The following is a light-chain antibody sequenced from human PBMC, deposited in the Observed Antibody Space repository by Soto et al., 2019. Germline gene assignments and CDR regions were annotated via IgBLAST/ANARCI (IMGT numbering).Light chain of an antibody. CDR1: QSVSSY. Sequence: EIVLTQSPATLSLSPGERATLSCRASQSVSSYLAWYQQKPGQAPRLLIYDASNMATGIPARFSGRGSGTDFTLTISSREPEDYAVYYCQQYGSSPRTFGQGTKVEIK. CDR2: DAS. V-gene: IGKV3-11*01. J-gene: IGKJ1*01. CDR3: QQYGSSPRT.